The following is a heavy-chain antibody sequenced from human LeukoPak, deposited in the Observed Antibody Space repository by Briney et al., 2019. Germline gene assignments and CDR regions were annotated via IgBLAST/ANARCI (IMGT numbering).Heavy chain of an antibody. D-gene: IGHD3-22*01. CDR3: AKASAMIVVVSKHFDY. CDR2: ISGSGGST. V-gene: IGHV3-23*01. Sequence: VGSLRLSCAASGFTFSSYAMSWVRQAPGKGLEWVSAISGSGGSTYYADSVKGRFTISRDNSKNTLYLQMNSLRAEDTAVYYCAKASAMIVVVSKHFDYWGQGTLVTVSS. CDR1: GFTFSSYA. J-gene: IGHJ4*02.